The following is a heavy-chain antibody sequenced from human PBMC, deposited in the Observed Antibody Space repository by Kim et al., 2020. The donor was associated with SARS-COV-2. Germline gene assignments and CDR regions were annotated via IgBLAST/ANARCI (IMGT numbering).Heavy chain of an antibody. CDR3: AKDPPRGSWFGS. Sequence: GGSLRLSCAASGFTFTVYAMSWVRQAPGKGLEWVSLITGSGATTYYADSVKGRFTISRDNSKNTVYLQMNSLTAEDTAVYYCAKDPPRGSWFGSWAQGT. CDR2: ITGSGATT. J-gene: IGHJ5*01. CDR1: GFTFTVYA. V-gene: IGHV3-23*01.